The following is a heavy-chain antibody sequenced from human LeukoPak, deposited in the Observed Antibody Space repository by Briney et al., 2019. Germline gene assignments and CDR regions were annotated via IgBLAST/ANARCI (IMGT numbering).Heavy chain of an antibody. CDR2: IYHSGST. Sequence: SETLSLTCNVSGASVSSGSYYWSWIRQPPGKGLEWIGYIYHSGSTYYNPSLKSRVTISVDRSKNQFSLKLSSVTAADTAVYYCARVRSDYVWGSYRSHRDYYFDYWGQGTLVTVSS. V-gene: IGHV4-30-2*01. CDR3: ARVRSDYVWGSYRSHRDYYFDY. J-gene: IGHJ4*02. D-gene: IGHD3-16*02. CDR1: GASVSSGSYY.